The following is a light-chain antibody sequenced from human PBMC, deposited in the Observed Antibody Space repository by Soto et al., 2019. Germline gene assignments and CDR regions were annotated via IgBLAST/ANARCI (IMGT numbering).Light chain of an antibody. Sequence: DIQMTQSPSTLSASIGDRVTITCRASQNINSWLTWYQQKPGKAPKLLIYKASSLQSGVPSRFSGSGSGTEFTLTISSLQPDDFATYYCQQYQDYTTFGQGTKVDIK. J-gene: IGKJ1*01. V-gene: IGKV1-5*03. CDR1: QNINSW. CDR3: QQYQDYTT. CDR2: KAS.